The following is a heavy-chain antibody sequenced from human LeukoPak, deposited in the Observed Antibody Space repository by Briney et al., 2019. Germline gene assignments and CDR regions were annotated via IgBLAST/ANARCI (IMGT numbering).Heavy chain of an antibody. J-gene: IGHJ4*02. CDR1: GFTFSSYA. Sequence: PGGSLRLSCAASGFTFSSYAMSWVRQAPGKGLEWVAVIWYDGSNKYYADSVKGRFTISRDNSKNTLYLQMNSLRAEDTAVYYCARDYYDSSGYQSPFDYWGQGTLVTVSS. CDR2: IWYDGSNK. CDR3: ARDYYDSSGYQSPFDY. D-gene: IGHD3-22*01. V-gene: IGHV3-33*08.